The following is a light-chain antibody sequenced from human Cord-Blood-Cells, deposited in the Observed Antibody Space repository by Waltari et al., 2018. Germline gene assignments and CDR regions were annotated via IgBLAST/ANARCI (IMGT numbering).Light chain of an antibody. V-gene: IGKV3-20*01. Sequence: EIVLTHSPGTLSLSPGERATLSCRASQSVSSSYLAWYQQKPGQATRLLIYGASSRATGSPDRFSGSGAATDFTITISRLEPEDFAVYYCQQYGSSPTFGQGTRVEIK. J-gene: IGKJ1*01. CDR1: QSVSSSY. CDR3: QQYGSSPT. CDR2: GAS.